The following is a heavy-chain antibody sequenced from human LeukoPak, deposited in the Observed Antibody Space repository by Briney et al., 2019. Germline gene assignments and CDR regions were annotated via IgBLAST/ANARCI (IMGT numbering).Heavy chain of an antibody. J-gene: IGHJ3*02. Sequence: PSETLSLTCTVSGGSISSYYWSWIRQPPGKGLEWIGSIYYSGSTYYNPSLKSRVTISIDTSKNQFSLKLSSVTAADTAVYYCASEPYGSGSFLGAFDIWGQGTMVTVSS. CDR2: IYYSGST. D-gene: IGHD3-10*01. CDR3: ASEPYGSGSFLGAFDI. CDR1: GGSISSYY. V-gene: IGHV4-59*05.